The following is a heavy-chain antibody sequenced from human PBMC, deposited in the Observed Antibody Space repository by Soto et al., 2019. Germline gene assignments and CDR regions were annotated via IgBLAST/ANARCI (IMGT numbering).Heavy chain of an antibody. J-gene: IGHJ4*02. Sequence: GGSLGLSCAASGFTFSSYGMHWVRQAPGKGLEWVAVISYDGSNKYYADSVKGRFTISRDNSKNTLYLQMNSLRAEDTAVYYCAKGSYDFDYWGQGTLVTVSS. CDR3: AKGSYDFDY. CDR2: ISYDGSNK. CDR1: GFTFSSYG. D-gene: IGHD5-12*01. V-gene: IGHV3-30*18.